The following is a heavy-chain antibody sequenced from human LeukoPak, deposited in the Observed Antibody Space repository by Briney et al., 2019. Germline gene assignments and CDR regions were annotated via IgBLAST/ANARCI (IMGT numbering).Heavy chain of an antibody. J-gene: IGHJ4*02. D-gene: IGHD2-15*01. Sequence: GGSLRLSCAASGFTFSSYAMHWVRQAPGKGLEWVAVISYDGSNKYYADSVKGRFTISRDNSKNTLYLQMNSLRAEDTAVYYCAKDFGVVAATYFDYWGQGTLVTVSS. CDR3: AKDFGVVAATYFDY. V-gene: IGHV3-30-3*01. CDR2: ISYDGSNK. CDR1: GFTFSSYA.